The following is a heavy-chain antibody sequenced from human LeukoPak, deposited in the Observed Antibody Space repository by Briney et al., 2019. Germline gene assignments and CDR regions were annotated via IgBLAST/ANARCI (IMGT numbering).Heavy chain of an antibody. CDR1: GYTFTSYA. V-gene: IGHV1-2*02. CDR3: ARDQEQYNWNYDPLYAFDI. D-gene: IGHD1-7*01. Sequence: ASVKVSCKASGYTFTSYAMNWVRQAPGQGLEWMGWINPNSGGTNYAQKFQGRVTMTRDTSISTAYMELSRLRSDDTAVYYCARDQEQYNWNYDPLYAFDIWGQGTMVTVSS. J-gene: IGHJ3*02. CDR2: INPNSGGT.